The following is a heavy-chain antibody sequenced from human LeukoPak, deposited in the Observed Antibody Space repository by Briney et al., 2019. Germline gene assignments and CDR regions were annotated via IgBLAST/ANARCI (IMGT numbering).Heavy chain of an antibody. CDR1: GFTFSSYA. D-gene: IGHD3-22*01. V-gene: IGHV3-23*01. CDR3: AKGITMIVVVSDY. J-gene: IGHJ4*02. CDR2: ISGSGGST. Sequence: PGGSLRLSCAASGFTFSSYAMSWVRQAPGKGLEWVSAISGSGGSTYYADSVKGRFTISRDDSKNTLYLQMNSLRVEDTAVYYCAKGITMIVVVSDYWGQGTLVTVSS.